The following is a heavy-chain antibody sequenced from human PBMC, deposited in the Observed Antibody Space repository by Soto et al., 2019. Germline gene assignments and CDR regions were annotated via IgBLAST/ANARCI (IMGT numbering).Heavy chain of an antibody. J-gene: IGHJ4*02. V-gene: IGHV1-18*01. CDR1: VYTFTSFG. Sequence: ASVKVSCKASVYTFTSFGISWVRQAPGQGLEWMGWISAYNGNTNYAQKLQGRVTMTTDTSTSTAYMELRSLRSDDTAVYYCARVIIGGWYFDYWGQGTLVTVSS. CDR2: ISAYNGNT. D-gene: IGHD6-19*01. CDR3: ARVIIGGWYFDY.